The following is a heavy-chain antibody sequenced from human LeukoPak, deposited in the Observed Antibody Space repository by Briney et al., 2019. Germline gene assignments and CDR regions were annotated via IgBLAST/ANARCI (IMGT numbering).Heavy chain of an antibody. CDR3: ARASDIAVTGFDC. CDR1: GASISSYY. CDR2: IYNGGNI. Sequence: SETLSLTCTVSGASISSYYWSWIRQTPRNGLEWIGSIYNGGNINYKPSLKSRVTISMDTSKSHFSLSLTSVTAADTAVYFCARASDIAVTGFDCWGQGLLVTDSS. D-gene: IGHD6-19*01. J-gene: IGHJ4*02. V-gene: IGHV4-59*01.